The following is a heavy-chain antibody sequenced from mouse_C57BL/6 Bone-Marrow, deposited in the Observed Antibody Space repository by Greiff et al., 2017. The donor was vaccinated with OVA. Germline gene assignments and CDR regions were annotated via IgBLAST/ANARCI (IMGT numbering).Heavy chain of an antibody. CDR2: ISDGGSYT. J-gene: IGHJ1*03. CDR1: GFTFSSYA. V-gene: IGHV5-4*03. Sequence: EVKLMESGGGLVKPGGSLKLSCAASGFTFSSYAMSWVRQTPEKRLEWVATISDGGSYTYYPENVKGRFTIYRDNAKNNLYLQMSHLKSEDTAMYYCARGGPTVVTTWYFDVWGTGTTVTVSS. D-gene: IGHD2-5*01. CDR3: ARGGPTVVTTWYFDV.